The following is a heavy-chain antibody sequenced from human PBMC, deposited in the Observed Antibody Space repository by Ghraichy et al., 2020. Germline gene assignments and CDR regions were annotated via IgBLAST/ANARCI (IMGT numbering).Heavy chain of an antibody. V-gene: IGHV4-34*01. CDR3: ARGHDYPTLDY. CDR1: GGSFSGYY. J-gene: IGHJ4*02. CDR2: INHSGST. D-gene: IGHD4-11*01. Sequence: SETLSLTCAVYGGSFSGYYWSWIRQPPGKGLEWIGEINHSGSTNYNPSLKSRVTISVDTSKNQFSLKLSSVTAADTAVYYCARGHDYPTLDYWGQGTLVTVSS.